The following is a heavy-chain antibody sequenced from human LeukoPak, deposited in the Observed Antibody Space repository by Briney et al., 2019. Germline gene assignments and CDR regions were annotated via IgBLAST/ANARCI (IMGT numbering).Heavy chain of an antibody. Sequence: GGSLRLSCAASGFTFSNAWMSWVRQAPGKGLEWVGRIKSKTDGGTTDYTAPVKGRFTISRDDSKNTLYLQMNSLKTEDTAVYYCTTGPFDYYGSASYLANGMDVWGQGTTVTASS. CDR3: TTGPFDYYGSASYLANGMDV. CDR1: GFTFSNAW. D-gene: IGHD3-10*01. V-gene: IGHV3-15*01. CDR2: IKSKTDGGTT. J-gene: IGHJ6*02.